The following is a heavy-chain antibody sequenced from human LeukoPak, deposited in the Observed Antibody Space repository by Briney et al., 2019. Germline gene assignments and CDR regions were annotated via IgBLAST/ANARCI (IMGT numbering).Heavy chain of an antibody. J-gene: IGHJ4*02. Sequence: ASVKVSCKASGYTFTSYGISWVRQAPGQGLEWIGWISAYNGNTNYAQKLQGRVTMTTDTSTSTAYMELRSLRSDDTAVYYCARASPIVVVITNDYWGQGTLVTVSS. D-gene: IGHD3-22*01. CDR3: ARASPIVVVITNDY. CDR1: GYTFTSYG. CDR2: ISAYNGNT. V-gene: IGHV1-18*01.